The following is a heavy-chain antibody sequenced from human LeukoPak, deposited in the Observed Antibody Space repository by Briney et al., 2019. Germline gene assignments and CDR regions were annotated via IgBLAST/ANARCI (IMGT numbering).Heavy chain of an antibody. Sequence: ASETLSLTCTVSGGSISSGGYYWGWIRQPPGKGLEWIGSIYYSGSTHYNPSLKSRATISVDTSKNQFSLKLSSVTAADTAVYYCARRGYYYDSSGYWEFDYWGQGTLVTVSS. CDR3: ARRGYYYDSSGYWEFDY. V-gene: IGHV4-39*01. J-gene: IGHJ4*02. CDR1: GGSISSGGYY. D-gene: IGHD3-22*01. CDR2: IYYSGST.